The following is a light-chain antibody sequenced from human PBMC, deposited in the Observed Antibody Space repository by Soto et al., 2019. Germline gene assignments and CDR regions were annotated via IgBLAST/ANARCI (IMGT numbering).Light chain of an antibody. CDR2: DVS. J-gene: IGLJ2*01. CDR3: SSYTTTNTPVV. CDR1: SSDVGAYNY. Sequence: QSVLTQPASVSGSPGQSVTISCTGTSSDVGAYNYVSWYQQHPGKAPKLMIYDVSNRPSGVSNRFSGSKSGNTASLTISGLQAEDEADYYCSSYTTTNTPVVFGGGTKLTVL. V-gene: IGLV2-14*01.